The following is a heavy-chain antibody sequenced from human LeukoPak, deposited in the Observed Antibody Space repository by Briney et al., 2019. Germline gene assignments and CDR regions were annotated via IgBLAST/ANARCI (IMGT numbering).Heavy chain of an antibody. J-gene: IGHJ5*02. CDR2: IYYSGST. CDR3: ARGGTWFDP. D-gene: IGHD1-26*01. V-gene: IGHV4-59*01. Sequence: SETLSLTCTVSGGSISSYYWSWIRQPPGKGLEWIGYIYYSGSTNYNPSLKSRVTISVDTSKNQFSLKLSSVTAADTAVYYCARGGTWFDPWGREPWSPSPQ. CDR1: GGSISSYY.